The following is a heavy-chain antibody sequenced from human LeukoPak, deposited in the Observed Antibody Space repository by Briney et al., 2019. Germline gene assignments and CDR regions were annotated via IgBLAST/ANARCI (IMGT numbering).Heavy chain of an antibody. CDR1: GGSISSSSYY. Sequence: PSETLSLTCTVSGGSISSSSYYWGWIRQPPGKGLEWIGSIYYSGSTYYNPSLKSRVTISVDTSKNQFSLKLSSVTAADTAVYYCAGDFWSGYYARPKWFDPWGQGTLVTASS. J-gene: IGHJ5*02. CDR3: AGDFWSGYYARPKWFDP. CDR2: IYYSGST. V-gene: IGHV4-39*01. D-gene: IGHD3-3*01.